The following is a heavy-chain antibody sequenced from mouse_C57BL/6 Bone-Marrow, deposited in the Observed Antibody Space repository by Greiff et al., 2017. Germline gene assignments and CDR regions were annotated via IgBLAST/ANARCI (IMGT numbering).Heavy chain of an antibody. CDR3: ARHEGGNGNEIYYAIDY. J-gene: IGHJ4*01. D-gene: IGHD2-1*01. CDR1: GYTFTEYT. Sequence: QVQLQQSGAELVKPGASVKLSCKASGYTFTEYTIHWVKQRSGQGLEWIGWFYPGSGSIKYNEKFKDKATLTADKSSSTVYMELSRLTSEDSAVYFCARHEGGNGNEIYYAIDYWGQGTSVTVSS. CDR2: FYPGSGSI. V-gene: IGHV1-62-2*01.